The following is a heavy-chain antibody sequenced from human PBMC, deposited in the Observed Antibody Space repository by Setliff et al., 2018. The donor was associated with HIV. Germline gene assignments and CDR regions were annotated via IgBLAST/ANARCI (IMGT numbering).Heavy chain of an antibody. J-gene: IGHJ3*01. V-gene: IGHV5-51*01. Sequence: GESLKISCKGSGYSFTNYWIGWVRQMPGKGLEWMGIIYPGDAKYRKSPSFQGQVTISVDKSISTAYLQWTSLKASDTGMYFCARHRVDTSMLVVKSPGAFDLWGQGTLVTVSS. D-gene: IGHD3-22*01. CDR3: ARHRVDTSMLVVKSPGAFDL. CDR1: GYSFTNYW. CDR2: IYPGDAKY.